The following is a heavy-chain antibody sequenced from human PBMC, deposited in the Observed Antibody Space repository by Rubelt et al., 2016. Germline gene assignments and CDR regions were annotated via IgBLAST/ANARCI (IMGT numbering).Heavy chain of an antibody. CDR1: GGSISSSRYY. CDR2: IYYLGSP. CDR3: AGHYNWNDDSC. D-gene: IGHD1-1*01. J-gene: IGHJ4*02. Sequence: QLQLQESGPGLVKPSETLSLTCTVPGGSISSSRYYWGWIRQPPGKGLEWIGSIYYLGSPYSNPSLQRRVTIAIDTSQKQFSLKMPAVTAADTAVYFCAGHYNWNDDSCWGQGTLVTVSS. V-gene: IGHV4-39*07.